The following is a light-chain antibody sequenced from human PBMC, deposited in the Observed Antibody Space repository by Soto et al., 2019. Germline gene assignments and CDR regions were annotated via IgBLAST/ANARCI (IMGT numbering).Light chain of an antibody. J-gene: IGLJ1*01. V-gene: IGLV2-11*01. CDR2: DVT. Sequence: QSALTQPRSLSGSPGQSVTISCTGTSSDVGGYNFVSWYQQHPGTAPKLMIYDVTKRPSGVPDRFSGSKSGNTASLTISGLQAEDEADYYCSSFASTHTYVFGTGTKLTVL. CDR1: SSDVGGYNF. CDR3: SSFASTHTYV.